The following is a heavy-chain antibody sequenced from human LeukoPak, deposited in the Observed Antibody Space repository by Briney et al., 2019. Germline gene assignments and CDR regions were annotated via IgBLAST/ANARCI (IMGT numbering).Heavy chain of an antibody. J-gene: IGHJ4*02. CDR3: ARGVVGAIN. V-gene: IGHV3-74*01. CDR1: ASTFSSYW. Sequence: GGSLRLSCAASASTFSSYWMHWVRQAPGKGLVWVSHIKSDGSSTSYADSVKGRFTNSRDNAKNTLYLQMNSLRAEDTAVYYCARGVVGAINWGQGTLVTVSS. D-gene: IGHD1-26*01. CDR2: IKSDGSST.